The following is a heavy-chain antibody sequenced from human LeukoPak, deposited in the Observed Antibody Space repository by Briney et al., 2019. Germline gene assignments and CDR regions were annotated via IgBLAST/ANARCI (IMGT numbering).Heavy chain of an antibody. CDR3: VRRLSGSFSDY. CDR2: ILCSGST. V-gene: IGHV4-39*01. J-gene: IGHJ4*02. D-gene: IGHD1-26*01. CDR1: GGSISSSSYH. Sequence: PSETLSLTCTVSGGSISSSSYHWGWIRQPPGKGLEWIGTILCSGSTSYNPSLKSRVTISVDTSKNQFSLKLSSVTAADTAVYYCVRRLSGSFSDYWGQGILVTVSS.